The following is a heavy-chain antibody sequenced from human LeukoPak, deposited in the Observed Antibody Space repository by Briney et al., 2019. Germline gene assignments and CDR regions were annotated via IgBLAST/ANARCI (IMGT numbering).Heavy chain of an antibody. CDR2: IWYDGSNK. V-gene: IGHV3-33*01. Sequence: GGSLRLSCAASGFTFSSYGMHWVRQAPGKGLEWVAVIWYDGSNKYYADSVKGRFTISRDDSKNTLYLQMNSLRAEDTAVYYCARDGPPTIFGVVIPLYYYGMDVWGQGTTVTVSS. J-gene: IGHJ6*02. CDR1: GFTFSSYG. D-gene: IGHD3-3*01. CDR3: ARDGPPTIFGVVIPLYYYGMDV.